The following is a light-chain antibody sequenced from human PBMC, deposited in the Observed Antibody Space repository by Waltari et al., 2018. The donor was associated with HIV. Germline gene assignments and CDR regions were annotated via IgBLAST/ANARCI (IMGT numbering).Light chain of an antibody. CDR2: SAS. CDR3: QKYNSVVS. V-gene: IGKV1-27*01. J-gene: IGKJ4*01. Sequence: DFQMTQSPSSLSAFVGERVTITCRASQDIRHYVAWYQQKSGRVTKLLIHSASTLQSGVPSRFSGSTSGTEFTLTINSLQPDDVATYYCQKYNSVVSFGGGTKVEI. CDR1: QDIRHY.